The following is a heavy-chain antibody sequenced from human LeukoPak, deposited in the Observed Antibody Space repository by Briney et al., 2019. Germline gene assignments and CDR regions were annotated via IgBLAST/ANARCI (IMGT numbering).Heavy chain of an antibody. CDR2: THRSGATT. D-gene: IGHD5-12*01. CDR1: GFTFSDYA. CDR3: AREVVATRFDN. Sequence: GGSLRLSCAASGFTFSDYAMTWVRQAPGKGLEWASFTHRSGATTYYADSVKGRFTISRDNVKNTIDLQMSSLRVEDTAVYYCAREVVATRFDNWGQGTLVTVSP. J-gene: IGHJ4*02. V-gene: IGHV3-23*01.